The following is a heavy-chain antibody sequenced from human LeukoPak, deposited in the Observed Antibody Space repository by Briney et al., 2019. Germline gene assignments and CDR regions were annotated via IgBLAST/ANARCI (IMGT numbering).Heavy chain of an antibody. D-gene: IGHD3-9*01. V-gene: IGHV4-4*07. CDR2: IYTSGST. J-gene: IGHJ3*02. Sequence: SETLSLTCTVSGGSISSYYWSWIRQPAGKGLEWIGRIYTSGSTNYNPSLKSRVTMSVDTSKNQFSLKLSSVTAADTAVYYCASGNRRYFDWFRPHDAFDIWGQGTMATVSS. CDR1: GGSISSYY. CDR3: ASGNRRYFDWFRPHDAFDI.